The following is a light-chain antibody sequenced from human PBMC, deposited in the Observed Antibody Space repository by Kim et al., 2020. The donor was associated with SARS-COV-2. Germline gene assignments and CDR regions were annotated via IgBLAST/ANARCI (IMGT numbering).Light chain of an antibody. CDR1: KLGDKY. CDR3: QAWDSSTVV. CDR2: QDS. Sequence: SYELTQPPSVSVSPGQTASITCSGDKLGDKYACWYQQKPGQSPVLVIYQDSKRPSGIPERFSGSNSGNTATLTISGTQAMDEADYCCQAWDSSTVVCGGG. J-gene: IGLJ2*01. V-gene: IGLV3-1*01.